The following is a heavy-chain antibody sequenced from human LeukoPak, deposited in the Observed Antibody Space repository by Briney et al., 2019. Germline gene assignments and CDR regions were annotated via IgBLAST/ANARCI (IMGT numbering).Heavy chain of an antibody. D-gene: IGHD5-18*01. J-gene: IGHJ4*02. CDR3: ARSGYSYGLDY. CDR1: GGSFSGYY. V-gene: IGHV4-34*01. CDR2: INHSGST. Sequence: SXTLSLTCAVYGGSFSGYYWSWIRQPPGKGLEWIGEINHSGSTNYNPSLKSRVTISVDTSKNQFSLKLSSVTAADTAVYYCARSGYSYGLDYWGQGTLVTVSS.